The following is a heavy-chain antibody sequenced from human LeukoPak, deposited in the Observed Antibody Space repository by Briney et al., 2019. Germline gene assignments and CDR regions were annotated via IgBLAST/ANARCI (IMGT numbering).Heavy chain of an antibody. D-gene: IGHD6-19*01. CDR2: IKEDGSAK. Sequence: GGSLRLSCAASGFTFSNYWMGWVRQAPGKGLEWVANIKEDGSAKYYVDSVKGRFTISRDNAKNSLYLRMNSLRAEHTAVYYCYGAVAGDDFDSWGQGTLVTVSS. V-gene: IGHV3-7*01. J-gene: IGHJ4*02. CDR1: GFTFSNYW. CDR3: YGAVAGDDFDS.